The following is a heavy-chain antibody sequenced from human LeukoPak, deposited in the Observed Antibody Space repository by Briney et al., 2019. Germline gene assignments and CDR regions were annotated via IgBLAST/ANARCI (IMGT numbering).Heavy chain of an antibody. CDR3: ARRPSQYCSGGSCYSFDY. Sequence: PGGSLRLSCAASGFTFSSYGMHWVRQAPGKGLEWVAFIRYDGSKKYYADSVKGRFTISRDNSKNTLYLQMNSLRAEDTAVYYCARRPSQYCSGGSCYSFDYWGQGTLVTVSS. V-gene: IGHV3-30*02. D-gene: IGHD2-15*01. CDR1: GFTFSSYG. J-gene: IGHJ4*02. CDR2: IRYDGSKK.